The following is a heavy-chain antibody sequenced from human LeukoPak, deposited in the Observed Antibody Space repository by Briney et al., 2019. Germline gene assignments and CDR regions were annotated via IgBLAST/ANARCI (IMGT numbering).Heavy chain of an antibody. CDR2: INHSGST. Sequence: SETLSLTCAVYGGSFSGYYWSWIRQPPGKGLEWIREINHSGSTNYNPSLKSRVTISVDTSKNQFSLKLSSVTAADTAVYYCARALPKLGYCSSTSCYAVYFDYWGQGTLVTVSS. J-gene: IGHJ4*02. V-gene: IGHV4-34*01. CDR1: GGSFSGYY. D-gene: IGHD2-2*01. CDR3: ARALPKLGYCSSTSCYAVYFDY.